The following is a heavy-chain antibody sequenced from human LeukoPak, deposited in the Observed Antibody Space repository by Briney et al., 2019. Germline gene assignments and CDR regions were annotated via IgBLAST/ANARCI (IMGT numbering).Heavy chain of an antibody. Sequence: PSETLSLTCTVSGGSISSFYWSWIRQPPGKGLEWIGYIFYSGSTYYNPSLKSRVTISVDTSKNQFSLKLTSVTAADTAVYYCASNGVEGYYFDYWGQGTLVTVSS. CDR1: GGSISSFY. CDR2: IFYSGST. CDR3: ASNGVEGYYFDY. V-gene: IGHV4-59*08. D-gene: IGHD3-10*01. J-gene: IGHJ4*02.